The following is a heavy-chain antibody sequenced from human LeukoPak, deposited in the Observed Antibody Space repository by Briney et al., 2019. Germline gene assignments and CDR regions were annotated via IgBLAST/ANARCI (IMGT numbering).Heavy chain of an antibody. J-gene: IGHJ4*02. D-gene: IGHD5-24*01. CDR2: VSWDGGET. CDR3: AKDRGDGYNSLHY. Sequence: PGGSLRLSCAASGFNFDDYAMHWVRQPPGKGLEWVSVVSWDGGETHYVDSVKGRFTISRDNSKNSLFLHMKTLRPEDTALYYCAKDRGDGYNSLHYWGQGTLVTVSS. CDR1: GFNFDDYA. V-gene: IGHV3-43D*03.